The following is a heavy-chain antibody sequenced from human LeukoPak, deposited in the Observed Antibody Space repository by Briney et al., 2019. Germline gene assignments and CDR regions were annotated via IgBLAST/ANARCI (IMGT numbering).Heavy chain of an antibody. Sequence: ASVKVSCKASGYTFTSYGISWVRQAPGQGLEWMGWISAYNGNTNYAQKFQGRVTITADKSTSTAYMELSSLRSEDTAVYYCANLGSPFDYWGQGTLVTVSS. V-gene: IGHV1-18*01. CDR3: ANLGSPFDY. CDR2: ISAYNGNT. CDR1: GYTFTSYG. D-gene: IGHD2-15*01. J-gene: IGHJ4*02.